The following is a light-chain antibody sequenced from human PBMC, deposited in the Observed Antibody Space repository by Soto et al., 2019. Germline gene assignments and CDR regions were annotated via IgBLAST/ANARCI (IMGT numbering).Light chain of an antibody. V-gene: IGKV3D-20*02. CDR1: QRVSSGY. Sequence: EIVLTQSPGTLSLPPGERATLSCRASQRVSSGYLGWYQQRPGQAPRLLLYGASNRAAGIPDRFNGRGSEIDFTLTISSLEPEDFAVYYGQQRRSWPPTIPCGQGTRLQ. CDR2: GAS. CDR3: QQRRSWPPTIP. J-gene: IGKJ5*01.